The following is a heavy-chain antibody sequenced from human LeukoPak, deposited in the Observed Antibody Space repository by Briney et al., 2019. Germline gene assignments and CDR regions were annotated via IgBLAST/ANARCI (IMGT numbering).Heavy chain of an antibody. D-gene: IGHD2-8*01. Sequence: GSLRLSCAASGFRVNVNYMSWVRQAPGKGLEWGSVLYSSGTTNYADSVKGRFTISRDNSENTLYLQMNSLRDEDTAVYYCARVYLEHLTAGYFDHWGQGTLVTVSP. J-gene: IGHJ4*02. CDR1: GFRVNVNY. V-gene: IGHV3-66*01. CDR2: LYSSGTT. CDR3: ARVYLEHLTAGYFDH.